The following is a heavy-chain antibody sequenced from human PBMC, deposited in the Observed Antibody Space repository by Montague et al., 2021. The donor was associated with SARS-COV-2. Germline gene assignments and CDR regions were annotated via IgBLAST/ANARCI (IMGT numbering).Heavy chain of an antibody. V-gene: IGHV2-5*02. J-gene: IGHJ4*02. D-gene: IGHD4-17*01. CDR3: VHSYADYLFDY. Sequence: PALVKPTQTLTLTCSFSGFSLRTSGVGVGWIRQPPGKALEWLAVIYWDDDKRYSPSLESRLTITKDTSKNQVVLTMTNMDTVDTATYYCVHSYADYLFDYWGQGTLVSVSS. CDR1: GFSLRTSGVG. CDR2: IYWDDDK.